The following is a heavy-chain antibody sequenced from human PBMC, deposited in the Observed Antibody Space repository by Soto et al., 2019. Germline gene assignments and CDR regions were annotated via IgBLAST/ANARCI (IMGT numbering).Heavy chain of an antibody. CDR3: ARACYHYYDSSGYYNWFDP. J-gene: IGHJ5*02. D-gene: IGHD3-22*01. Sequence: QVQLVQSGAEVKKPGASVKVSCKASGYTFTSYYMHWVRQAPGQGLEWMGIINPSGGSTSYAQKFQGRVTMTRDTSTSTVYMELSSLRSEDTAVYYCARACYHYYDSSGYYNWFDPWGQGTLVTVSS. V-gene: IGHV1-46*01. CDR1: GYTFTSYY. CDR2: INPSGGST.